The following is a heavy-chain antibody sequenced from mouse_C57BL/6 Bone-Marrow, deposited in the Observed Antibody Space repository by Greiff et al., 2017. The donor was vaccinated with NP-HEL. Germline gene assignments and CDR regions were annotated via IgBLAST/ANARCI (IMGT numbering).Heavy chain of an antibody. V-gene: IGHV5-4*01. D-gene: IGHD1-1*01. CDR1: GFTFSSYA. CDR3: ARDRTTVVANWYFDV. J-gene: IGHJ1*03. Sequence: EVQVVESGGGLVKPGGSLKLSCAASGFTFSSYAMSWVRQTPEKRLEWVATISDGGSYTYYPDNVKGRFTISRDNAKNNLYLQMSHLKSEDTAMYYCARDRTTVVANWYFDVWGTGTTVTVSS. CDR2: ISDGGSYT.